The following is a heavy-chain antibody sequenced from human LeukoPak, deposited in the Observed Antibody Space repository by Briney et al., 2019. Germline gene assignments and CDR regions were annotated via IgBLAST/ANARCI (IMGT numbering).Heavy chain of an antibody. CDR3: TSPVAGTGQPYY. CDR1: GFTFSGSA. V-gene: IGHV3-73*01. J-gene: IGHJ4*02. Sequence: PGGSLRLSCAASGFTFSGSAMHWVRQASGKGLEWVGRIRSKANSYATAYAASVKGRFTISRDDSKNTAYLQMNSLKTEDTAVYYCTSPVAGTGQPYYWGQGTLVTVSS. CDR2: IRSKANSYAT. D-gene: IGHD6-19*01.